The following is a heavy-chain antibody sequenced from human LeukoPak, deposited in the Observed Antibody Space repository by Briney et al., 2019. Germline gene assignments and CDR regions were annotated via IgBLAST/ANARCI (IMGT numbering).Heavy chain of an antibody. CDR2: INPNSGGT. D-gene: IGHD5-12*01. V-gene: IGHV1-2*02. J-gene: IGHJ4*02. CDR1: GYTFTGYY. CDR3: ARGGGVYSGYDIPRVDY. Sequence: ASVKVSCKASGYTFTGYYMHWVRQAPGQGLEWMGWINPNSGGTNYAQKFQGRVTMTRDTSISTAYMELSRLRSDDTAVYYCARGGGVYSGYDIPRVDYWGQGTLVTVSS.